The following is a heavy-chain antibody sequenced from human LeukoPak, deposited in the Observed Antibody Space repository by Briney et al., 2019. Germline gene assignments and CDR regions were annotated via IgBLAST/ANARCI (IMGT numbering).Heavy chain of an antibody. CDR3: ARGGQYCSGGSCYAFDY. CDR1: GGSISSGSYY. J-gene: IGHJ4*02. D-gene: IGHD2-15*01. Sequence: TLSLTCTVSGGSISSGSYYWSWIRQPAGKGLEWIGRIYTSGSTNYNPSLKSRVTISVDTSKNQFSLKLSSVTAADTAVYYCARGGQYCSGGSCYAFDYWGQGTLVTVSS. V-gene: IGHV4-61*02. CDR2: IYTSGST.